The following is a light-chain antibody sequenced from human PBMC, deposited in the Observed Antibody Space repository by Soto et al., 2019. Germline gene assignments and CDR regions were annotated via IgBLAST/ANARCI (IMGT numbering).Light chain of an antibody. J-gene: IGLJ1*01. Sequence: QSALTQPASVSGSPGQSITISCTGTSSDVGGYNYVSWYQQHPGKAPKLMIYEVSNRPSGVSNRLSGSKSGNTASLTISGLQAEDEADYYCSSYTRSSPRVFVTGTKLTVL. CDR1: SSDVGGYNY. CDR2: EVS. CDR3: SSYTRSSPRV. V-gene: IGLV2-14*01.